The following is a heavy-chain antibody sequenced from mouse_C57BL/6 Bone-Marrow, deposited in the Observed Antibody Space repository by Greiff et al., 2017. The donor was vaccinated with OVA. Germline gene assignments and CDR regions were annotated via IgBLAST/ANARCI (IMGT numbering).Heavy chain of an antibody. D-gene: IGHD4-1*01. V-gene: IGHV7-1*01. CDR3: ARDAGLNWDEWYFDV. Sequence: EVMLVASGGGLVQSGRSLRLSCATSGFTFSDFYMEWVRQAPGKGLEWIAASRDKANDYTTEYSASVKGRFIVSRDTSQSILYLQMNALRAEDTAIDDCARDAGLNWDEWYFDVWGTGTTVTVSS. CDR1: GFTFSDFY. CDR2: SRDKANDYTT. J-gene: IGHJ1*03.